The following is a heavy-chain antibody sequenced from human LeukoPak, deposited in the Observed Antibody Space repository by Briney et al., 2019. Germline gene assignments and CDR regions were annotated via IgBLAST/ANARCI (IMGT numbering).Heavy chain of an antibody. J-gene: IGHJ3*02. V-gene: IGHV3-30*04. CDR3: ARRDSSTSSESRDYALDI. Sequence: GGSLRLSCAASGFTFSTYAMHWVRQAPGKGLEWVTIISFDAKNIYYADSVKGRFTISRDNSKSTLYLQMNSLRTEDTAVYYCARRDSSTSSESRDYALDIWGQGTMVTASS. CDR2: ISFDAKNI. D-gene: IGHD3-22*01. CDR1: GFTFSTYA.